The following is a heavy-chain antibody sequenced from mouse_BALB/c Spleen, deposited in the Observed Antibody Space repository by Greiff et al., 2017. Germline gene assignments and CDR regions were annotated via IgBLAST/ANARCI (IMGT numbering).Heavy chain of an antibody. CDR1: GYSITSGYY. D-gene: IGHD2-1*01. J-gene: IGHJ4*01. CDR3: ARFGNYYAMDY. Sequence: DVQLVESGPGLVKPSQSLSLTCSVTGYSITSGYYWNWIRQFPGNKLEWMGYISYDGSNNYNPSLKNRISITRDTSKNQFFLKLNSVTTEDTATYYCARFGNYYAMDYWGQGTSVTVSS. V-gene: IGHV3-6*02. CDR2: ISYDGSN.